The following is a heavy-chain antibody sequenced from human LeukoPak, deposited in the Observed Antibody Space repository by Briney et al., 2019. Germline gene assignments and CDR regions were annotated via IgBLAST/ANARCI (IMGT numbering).Heavy chain of an antibody. D-gene: IGHD1-26*01. CDR1: GFTFSDYY. CDR2: ISSSGSTI. Sequence: GGSLRLSCATSGFTFSDYYMSWIRQAPGKGLEWVSYISSSGSTIYYADSVKGRFTISRDNAKNSLYLQMNSLRAGDTAVYYCARGSGGSYYNYYYGMDVWGQGTTVTVSS. J-gene: IGHJ6*02. V-gene: IGHV3-11*04. CDR3: ARGSGGSYYNYYYGMDV.